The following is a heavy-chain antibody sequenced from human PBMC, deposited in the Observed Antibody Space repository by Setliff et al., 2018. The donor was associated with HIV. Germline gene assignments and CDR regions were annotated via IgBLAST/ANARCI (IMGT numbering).Heavy chain of an antibody. CDR3: ARDPVSGYDRGWVDS. D-gene: IGHD5-12*01. Sequence: SETLSLTCAVYGSSFNDYYWSWIRQSPGKGLEWIGEIDHSGGPNYKSSLKSRVTITIDTSKNQFSLKVTSVTAADTAIYYCARDPVSGYDRGWVDSWGQGTQVTVSS. CDR1: GSSFNDYY. V-gene: IGHV4-34*01. CDR2: IDHSGGP. J-gene: IGHJ4*02.